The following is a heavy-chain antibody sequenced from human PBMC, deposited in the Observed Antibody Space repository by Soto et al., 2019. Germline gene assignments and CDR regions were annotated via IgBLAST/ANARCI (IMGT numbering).Heavy chain of an antibody. J-gene: IGHJ4*02. Sequence: EVQLLESGGGLVQPGGSLRLSCAASGFTFSSYAMSWVRQAPGKGLEWVSAISGSGASTYYADFVMGRFPISRDNSRNTLYLQMNSLRAEDTAVYYCANSWLAVGPPPYYFGYWAQGTLVTVSS. CDR1: GFTFSSYA. CDR3: ANSWLAVGPPPYYFGY. CDR2: ISGSGAST. D-gene: IGHD2-15*01. V-gene: IGHV3-23*01.